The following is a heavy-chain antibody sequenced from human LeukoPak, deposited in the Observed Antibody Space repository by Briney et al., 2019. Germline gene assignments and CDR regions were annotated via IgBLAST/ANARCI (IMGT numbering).Heavy chain of an antibody. CDR3: VSGWLVFDY. J-gene: IGHJ4*02. Sequence: PGGSLRRSCAASGFTFSTYGMHWVRQAPGKGREWVAVIWYDGSNKYYADSVKGRFTISRDNIKNTLYLQMNSLRAEDTAVYYCVSGWLVFDYWGQGTLVTVSS. V-gene: IGHV3-33*01. D-gene: IGHD6-19*01. CDR1: GFTFSTYG. CDR2: IWYDGSNK.